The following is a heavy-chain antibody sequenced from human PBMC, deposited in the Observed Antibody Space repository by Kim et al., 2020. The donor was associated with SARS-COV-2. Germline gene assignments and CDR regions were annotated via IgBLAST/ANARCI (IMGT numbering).Heavy chain of an antibody. CDR1: GGSISSYY. Sequence: SETLSLTCTVSGGSISSYYWSWIRQPPGKGLEWIGYIYYSGSTNYNPSLKSRVTISVDTSKNQFSLKLSSVTAADTAVYYCARAESTGTYYYYGMDVWGQGTTVTVSS. CDR2: IYYSGST. V-gene: IGHV4-59*13. J-gene: IGHJ6*02. CDR3: ARAESTGTYYYYGMDV. D-gene: IGHD5-18*01.